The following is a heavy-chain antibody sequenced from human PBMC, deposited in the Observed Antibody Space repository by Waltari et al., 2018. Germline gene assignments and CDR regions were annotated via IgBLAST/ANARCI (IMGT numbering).Heavy chain of an antibody. D-gene: IGHD3-10*01. J-gene: IGHJ5*02. CDR1: GFTVSSNY. CDR3: ASELLWFGELSPA. Sequence: EVQLVESGGGLIQPGGSLRLSCAASGFTVSSNYLSWVRQAPGKGLEWVSVIYSGGSTYYADSVKGRFTISRDNSKNTLYLQMNSLRAEDTAVYYCASELLWFGELSPAWGQGTLVTVSS. V-gene: IGHV3-53*01. CDR2: IYSGGST.